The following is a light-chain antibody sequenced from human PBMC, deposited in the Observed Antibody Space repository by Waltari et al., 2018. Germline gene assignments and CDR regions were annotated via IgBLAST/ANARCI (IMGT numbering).Light chain of an antibody. J-gene: IGKJ3*01. CDR1: QGISSY. Sequence: AIRMTQSPSSFSASTGDRVTITCRASQGISSYLAWYQQKPGKAPKLLIYAASTLQSGVPSRFSGSGSGTDFTLTISCLQSEGFATYYCQQYYSYPLTF. CDR2: AAS. CDR3: QQYYSYPLT. V-gene: IGKV1-8*01.